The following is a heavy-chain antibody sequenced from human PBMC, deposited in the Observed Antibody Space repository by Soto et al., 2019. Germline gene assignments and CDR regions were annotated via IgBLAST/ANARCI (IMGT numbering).Heavy chain of an antibody. CDR2: ISSSGSDT. CDR3: ASLIGSYGFDP. Sequence: EAQLVESGGDLVQPGGSLRLSCAGSGFSFSSYEMNWVRQAPGKGLEWVSYISSSGSDTYYADSVKARFTISRDNAQNSLYRQLTRLRAEDTAIYYCASLIGSYGFDPWGQGTLVTVSS. V-gene: IGHV3-48*03. D-gene: IGHD1-26*01. CDR1: GFSFSSYE. J-gene: IGHJ5*02.